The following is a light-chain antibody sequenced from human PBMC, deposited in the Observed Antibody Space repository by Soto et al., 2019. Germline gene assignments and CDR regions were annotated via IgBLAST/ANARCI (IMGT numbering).Light chain of an antibody. Sequence: QSALTQPASVSGSPGQSITISCTGTNRDVGAYNFVSWYQQHPGKAPKLMIYDVTNRPSGVSDRFSGSKSGNTASLTISGLQTDDEADYYCSSCTPGSTVLFGGGTKLTVL. CDR1: NRDVGAYNF. J-gene: IGLJ2*01. CDR2: DVT. V-gene: IGLV2-14*03. CDR3: SSCTPGSTVL.